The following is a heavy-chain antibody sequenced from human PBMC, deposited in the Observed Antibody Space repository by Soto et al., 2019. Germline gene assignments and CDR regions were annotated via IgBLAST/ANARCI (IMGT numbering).Heavy chain of an antibody. CDR1: DGSISSSSYY. CDR3: AGGLIAVAGQFDY. V-gene: IGHV4-39*01. Sequence: QLQLQESGPGLVKPSETLSLTCTVSDGSISSSSYYWGWIRQPPGKGMEWIGSIFYSGNIYYNSSLKSRVTISVDTSKNQFSLKLSSVTAADTAVYYCAGGLIAVAGQFDYWGQGTLVTVSS. D-gene: IGHD6-19*01. J-gene: IGHJ4*02. CDR2: IFYSGNI.